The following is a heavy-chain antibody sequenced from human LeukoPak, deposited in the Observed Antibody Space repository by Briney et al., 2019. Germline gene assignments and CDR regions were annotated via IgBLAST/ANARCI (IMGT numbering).Heavy chain of an antibody. D-gene: IGHD3-22*01. Sequence: VGSLRLSCAASGFTFSSYAMSWVRQAPGKGLEWVSAISGSGGSTYYADSVKGRFTISRDNSKNTLYLQMNSLRAEDTAVYYCAKVGGDSSGYYYTSPRWYFDLWGRGTLVTVSS. CDR3: AKVGGDSSGYYYTSPRWYFDL. CDR1: GFTFSSYA. V-gene: IGHV3-23*01. J-gene: IGHJ2*01. CDR2: ISGSGGST.